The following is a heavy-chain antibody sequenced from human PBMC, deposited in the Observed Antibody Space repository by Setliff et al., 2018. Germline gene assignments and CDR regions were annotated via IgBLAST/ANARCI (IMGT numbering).Heavy chain of an antibody. CDR1: GYIFTRYR. CDR3: ARRSGDRGMTTGWPDDFDY. J-gene: IGHJ4*01. Sequence: ASVKVSCKASGYIFTRYRITWVRQSPGQGLEWMGWISTRNDDTGYAQKFKSRVTLTTDTPTNTAYMELRSLRSDDTAVYYCARRSGDRGMTTGWPDDFDYWGRGTLVTVSS. V-gene: IGHV1-18*01. D-gene: IGHD4-17*01. CDR2: ISTRNDDT.